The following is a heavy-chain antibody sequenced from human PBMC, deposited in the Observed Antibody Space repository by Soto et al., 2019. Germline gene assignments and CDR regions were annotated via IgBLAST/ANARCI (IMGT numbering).Heavy chain of an antibody. CDR1: GFTFSSYG. D-gene: IGHD2-2*01. CDR3: ARAGVVVPAAKSLSAFDI. CDR2: IWYDGSNK. V-gene: IGHV3-33*01. Sequence: QVQLVESGGGVVQPGRSLRLSCAASGFTFSSYGMHWVRQAPGKGLEWVAVIWYDGSNKYYADSMKGRFTISRDNSKNTLYLQMNSLRAEDTAVYYCARAGVVVPAAKSLSAFDIWGQGTMVTVSS. J-gene: IGHJ3*02.